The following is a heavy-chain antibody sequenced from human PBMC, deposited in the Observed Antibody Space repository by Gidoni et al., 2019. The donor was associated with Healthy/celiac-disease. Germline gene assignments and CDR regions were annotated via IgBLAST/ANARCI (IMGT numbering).Heavy chain of an antibody. Sequence: EVQLVESGGGLVKPGGSLRLSCAATGFTFSSYSMNWVRPAPGKGLEWVSSSSSSSSYIYYADSVKGRFTISRDNAKNSLYLQMNSLRAEDTAVYYCARGSIAAAGTGSDYWGQGTLVTVSS. D-gene: IGHD6-13*01. CDR1: GFTFSSYS. CDR3: ARGSIAAAGTGSDY. J-gene: IGHJ4*02. CDR2: SSSSSSYI. V-gene: IGHV3-21*01.